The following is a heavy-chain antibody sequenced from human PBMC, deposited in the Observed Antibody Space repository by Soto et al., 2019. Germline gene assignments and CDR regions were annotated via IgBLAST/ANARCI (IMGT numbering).Heavy chain of an antibody. CDR1: GYTFTSYG. V-gene: IGHV1-18*01. CDR2: ISAYNGNT. CDR3: AREYSSGWYGEDYYYYGMDV. Sequence: ASVKVSFKASGYTFTSYGISWVRQAPGQGLEWLGWISAYNGNTNYAQKLQGRVTMTTDTSTSTAYMELRSLRSDDTAVYYCAREYSSGWYGEDYYYYGMDVWGQGTTVTVSS. D-gene: IGHD6-19*01. J-gene: IGHJ6*01.